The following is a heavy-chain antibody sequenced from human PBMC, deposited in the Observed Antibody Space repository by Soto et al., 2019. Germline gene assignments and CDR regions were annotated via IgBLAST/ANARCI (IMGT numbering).Heavy chain of an antibody. J-gene: IGHJ5*01. Sequence: SETLSLTCAVSGVSIHNSPSFWAWIRQPPGKGLEFIGSVYYSGGANYNLSLKSRVTISVDTSKNQLSLRVNSVTAADTAVYYCGRVVEGATRHTDFDSWGQGTLVTVSS. CDR2: VYYSGGA. CDR3: GRVVEGATRHTDFDS. V-gene: IGHV4-39*01. D-gene: IGHD2-15*01. CDR1: GVSIHNSPSF.